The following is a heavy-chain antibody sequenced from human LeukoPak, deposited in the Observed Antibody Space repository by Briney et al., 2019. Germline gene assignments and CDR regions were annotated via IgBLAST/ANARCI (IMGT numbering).Heavy chain of an antibody. CDR3: AKRIGYVDY. Sequence: GGSLRLSCAASGFTFSSYGMTWVRQAPGKGLEWVSAITTSGSIYYADSVKGRFTISRDNSKNTLYLQMNTLRAEDTAVYYCAKRIGYVDYWGQGTLVTVSS. CDR1: GFTFSSYG. D-gene: IGHD3-22*01. V-gene: IGHV3-23*01. CDR2: ITTSGSI. J-gene: IGHJ4*02.